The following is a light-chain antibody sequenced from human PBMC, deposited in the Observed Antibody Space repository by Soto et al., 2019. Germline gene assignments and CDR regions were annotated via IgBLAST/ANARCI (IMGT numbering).Light chain of an antibody. J-gene: IGLJ1*01. Sequence: QSALTQPASVSGSPGQSITISCTGTNNDVGGYNYVSWYQHHPGKAPKLIIYEVSNRPSGVSSRFSGSKSGNTASLTISGLQADDEADYYCSSYSSSSPCVFGTGTKATVL. CDR1: NNDVGGYNY. V-gene: IGLV2-14*01. CDR2: EVS. CDR3: SSYSSSSPCV.